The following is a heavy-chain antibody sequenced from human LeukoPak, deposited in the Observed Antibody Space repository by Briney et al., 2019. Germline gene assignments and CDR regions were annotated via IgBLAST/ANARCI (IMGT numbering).Heavy chain of an antibody. Sequence: PGGSLRLSCAASGFTFSSYWMHWVRQAPGKGLVWVSRINSDGSSTSYADSVKGRFTISRDNAKNTLYLQMNSLRAEETAVYYCARLFRGYCSGDSCNGGFDPWGQGTLVTVSS. CDR2: INSDGSST. CDR3: ARLFRGYCSGDSCNGGFDP. J-gene: IGHJ5*02. V-gene: IGHV3-74*01. D-gene: IGHD2-15*01. CDR1: GFTFSSYW.